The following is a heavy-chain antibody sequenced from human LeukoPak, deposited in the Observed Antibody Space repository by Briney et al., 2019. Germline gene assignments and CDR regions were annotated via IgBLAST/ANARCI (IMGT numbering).Heavy chain of an antibody. CDR2: ISYDGSNK. J-gene: IGHJ4*02. V-gene: IGHV3-30-3*01. CDR3: AGLLTY. D-gene: IGHD2-15*01. CDR1: GFIFSSYA. Sequence: GGSLRLSCAASGFIFSSYAMHWVRQAPGKGLEWVAVISYDGSNKYYADSVKGRFTISRDNSKNTLYLQMNSLRPEDTAVYYCAGLLTYWGQGTLVTVSS.